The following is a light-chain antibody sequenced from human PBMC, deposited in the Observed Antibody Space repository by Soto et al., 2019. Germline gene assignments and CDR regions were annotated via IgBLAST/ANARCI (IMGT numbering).Light chain of an antibody. CDR3: QQTNNYPGT. V-gene: IGKV1-12*01. CDR2: AAS. Sequence: DIQMTQSPSSVSASVGDRVTITCRASQGISTWLAWYQQKPGKDPKLLIYAASTLQSGVPSRFSGSGSWTDFTLTISSLQPEDFATYFCQQTNNYPGTFGQGTKVEIK. J-gene: IGKJ1*01. CDR1: QGISTW.